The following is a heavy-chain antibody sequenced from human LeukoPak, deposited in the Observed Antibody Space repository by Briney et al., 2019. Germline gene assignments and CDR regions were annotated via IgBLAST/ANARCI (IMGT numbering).Heavy chain of an antibody. D-gene: IGHD4-23*01. CDR1: GVSISSYY. Sequence: SETLSLTCTVSGVSISSYYWSWLRQPPGKGLEWIGYIYYSGSTNYNPSLKSRVTISVDTSKNQFSLKLSSVTAADTAVYYCARDYGYGGKPSYFAFDIWGQGTMVTVSS. V-gene: IGHV4-59*01. CDR3: ARDYGYGGKPSYFAFDI. CDR2: IYYSGST. J-gene: IGHJ3*02.